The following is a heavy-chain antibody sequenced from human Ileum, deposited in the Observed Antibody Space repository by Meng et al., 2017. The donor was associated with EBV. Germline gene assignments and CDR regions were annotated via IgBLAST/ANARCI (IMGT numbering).Heavy chain of an antibody. J-gene: IGHJ4*02. CDR2: ISFDGSTK. D-gene: IGHD5/OR15-5a*01. V-gene: IGHV3-30-3*01. Sequence: QVQLVASGGGVVQPGRSLRLSCAASGFTFSSYAMHWVRQAPGKGLEWVALISFDGSTKYYADSVKGRFTISRDNSKSTLYLQMNSLRDEDTAVYYCAKEEVSRRFDYWGQGTLVTVSS. CDR3: AKEEVSRRFDY. CDR1: GFTFSSYA.